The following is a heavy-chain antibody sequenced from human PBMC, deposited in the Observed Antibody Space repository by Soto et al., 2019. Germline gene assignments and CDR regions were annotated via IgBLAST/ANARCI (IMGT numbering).Heavy chain of an antibody. CDR2: IYHSGST. CDR3: ARAPDSRGAWDWFDP. D-gene: IGHD6-19*01. CDR1: GGSISSSNW. J-gene: IGHJ5*02. Sequence: SETLSLTCAVSGGSISSSNWWSWVRQPPGKGLEWIGEIYHSGSTNYNPSLKSRVTISVDKSKNQFSLKLSSVTAADTAVYYCARAPDSRGAWDWFDPWGQGTLVTVSS. V-gene: IGHV4-4*02.